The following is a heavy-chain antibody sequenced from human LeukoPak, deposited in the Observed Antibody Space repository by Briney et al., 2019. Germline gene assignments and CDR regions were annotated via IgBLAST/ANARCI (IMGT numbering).Heavy chain of an antibody. Sequence: PGGSLRLSCAASGFTFSSYSMNWVRQAPGKGLEWVSAISGSGGSTYYADSVKGRFTISRDNSKNTLYLQMNSLRAEDTAVYYCAKSSKALYSGRTDYYFDYWGQGTLVTVSS. V-gene: IGHV3-23*01. CDR1: GFTFSSYS. J-gene: IGHJ4*02. D-gene: IGHD5-12*01. CDR3: AKSSKALYSGRTDYYFDY. CDR2: ISGSGGST.